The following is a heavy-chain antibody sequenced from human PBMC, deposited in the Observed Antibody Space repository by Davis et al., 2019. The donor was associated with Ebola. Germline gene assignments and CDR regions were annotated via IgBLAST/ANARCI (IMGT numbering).Heavy chain of an antibody. J-gene: IGHJ4*02. D-gene: IGHD1-26*01. CDR2: ISDTERA. Sequence: MPSETLSLTCILSGGSIRSYYWSWIRQTPGKGLEWICHISDTERAKYNPSLGSRVTISLDPSKIQFSLKVSSVAAVDTAVYYCGRHRVGEGIDFWRQGTLVTVSS. CDR1: GGSIRSYY. V-gene: IGHV4-59*01. CDR3: GRHRVGEGIDF.